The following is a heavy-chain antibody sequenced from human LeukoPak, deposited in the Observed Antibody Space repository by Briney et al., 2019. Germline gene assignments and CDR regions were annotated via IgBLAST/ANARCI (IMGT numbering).Heavy chain of an antibody. CDR3: AKDPNPFYDFWSGYK. D-gene: IGHD3-3*01. Sequence: GGSLRLSCAASGFTFTGHTMTWLRQAPGKGLEWVSIIGGRDDRTYYADSVKGRFTISRDNTKNTLYLQMNSLRGEDTAVYYCAKDPNPFYDFWSGYKWGQGTLVTVSS. V-gene: IGHV3-23*01. CDR1: GFTFTGHT. J-gene: IGHJ4*02. CDR2: IGGRDDRT.